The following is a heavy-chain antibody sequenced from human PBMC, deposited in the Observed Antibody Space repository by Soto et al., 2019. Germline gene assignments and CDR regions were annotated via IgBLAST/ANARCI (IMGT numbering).Heavy chain of an antibody. CDR3: GRGLRCPQYADSCCFDY. J-gene: IGHJ4*02. CDR2: LNCDSGHT. Sequence: QIQLVQSGTEVKRPGASVTVSCKTSGDMLTSFGITWVRQAPGQGLEWKGWLNCDSGHTDVTQNFRGRLTTTRDTSTATAYMELRSPRSEDPGVSYCGRGLRCPQYADSCCFDYRRQGTVPTVSS. D-gene: IGHD4-17*01. CDR1: GDMLTSFG. V-gene: IGHV1-18*01.